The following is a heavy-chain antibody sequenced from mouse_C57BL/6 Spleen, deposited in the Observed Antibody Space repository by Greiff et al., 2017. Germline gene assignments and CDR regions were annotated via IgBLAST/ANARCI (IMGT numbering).Heavy chain of an antibody. V-gene: IGHV1-69*01. CDR1: GYTFTSYW. CDR3: ARSGRDGYFDV. Sequence: VQLQQPGAELVMPGASVKLSCKASGYTFTSYWMHWVKQRPGQGLEWIGEIDPSDSYTNYNQKFKGKSTLTVDKSSSTAYMQLSSLTSEDSAVYYCARSGRDGYFDVWGTGTTVTVSS. J-gene: IGHJ1*03. CDR2: IDPSDSYT. D-gene: IGHD3-1*01.